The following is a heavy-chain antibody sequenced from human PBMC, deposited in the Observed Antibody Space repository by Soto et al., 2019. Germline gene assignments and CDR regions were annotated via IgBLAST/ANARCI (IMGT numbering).Heavy chain of an antibody. V-gene: IGHV1-69*08. D-gene: IGHD1-26*01. CDR2: IVPTLRLT. CDR3: ATEKSGAGRVGVDT. CDR1: GGTSTIYT. J-gene: IGHJ5*02. Sequence: QVQLVQSGAEVKKPGSSLKVSCETSGGTSTIYTITWVRQAPGQGLQWMGRIVPTLRLTNYAQDFQGRLTLTADTSTSTAHMELSSLTSEDTAVYYGATEKSGAGRVGVDTWGQGTLVTVSS.